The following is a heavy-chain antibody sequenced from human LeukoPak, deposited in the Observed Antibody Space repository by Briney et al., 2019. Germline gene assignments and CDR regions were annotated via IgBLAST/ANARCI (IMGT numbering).Heavy chain of an antibody. CDR3: ARGGDDTFDY. CDR2: IYYSGST. Sequence: SETLSLTCTVSGGSISSQYWSWIRQPPGKGLEWIGYIYYSGSTNYNPSLKSRATISVDTSKKQFSLKLSSVTAADTAVYYCARGGDDTFDYWGQGTLVTVSS. D-gene: IGHD2-21*02. J-gene: IGHJ4*02. CDR1: GGSISSQY. V-gene: IGHV4-59*11.